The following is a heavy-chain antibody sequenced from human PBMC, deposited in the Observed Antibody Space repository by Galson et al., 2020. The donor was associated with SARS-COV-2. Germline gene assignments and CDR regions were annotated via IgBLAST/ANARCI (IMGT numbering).Heavy chain of an antibody. Sequence: ETSQTLSLTCNVSRGSISSSCYYWGWIRQHPGKRLEWIESIYYSRTTYYNPSLKSRVTISVDTSKNQFSMKLSSVTAADTAVYYCARHDSDYGDYAFDYWGQGTLVTVSS. D-gene: IGHD4-17*01. CDR2: IYYSRTT. V-gene: IGHV4-39*01. J-gene: IGHJ4*02. CDR3: ARHDSDYGDYAFDY. CDR1: RGSISSSCYY.